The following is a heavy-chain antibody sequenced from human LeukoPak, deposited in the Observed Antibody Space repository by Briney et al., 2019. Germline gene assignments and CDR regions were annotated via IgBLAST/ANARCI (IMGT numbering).Heavy chain of an antibody. V-gene: IGHV1-46*01. CDR3: ARAKGLFDH. J-gene: IGHJ4*02. CDR1: GYTFAIYY. Sequence: ASVKVSCKASGYTFAIYYILWVRQAPGQGLEWMGIINPSGGSTSYTQKFQGRLTMTRDTSTSTVYMELSSLRSEDTAVYYCARAKGLFDHWGQGTLVTVSS. CDR2: INPSGGST.